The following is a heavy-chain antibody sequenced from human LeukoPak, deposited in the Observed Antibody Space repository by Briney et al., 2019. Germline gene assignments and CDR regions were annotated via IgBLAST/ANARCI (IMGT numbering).Heavy chain of an antibody. V-gene: IGHV4-39*01. CDR2: IYHSGST. Sequence: PSETLSLTCTVSGGSISSSSYYWGWIRQPPGKGLEWIGSIYHSGSTYYNPSLKSRVTISVDTSKNQFSLKLSSVTAADTAVFYCARHSSGWLFDYWGQGTLVTVSS. CDR3: ARHSSGWLFDY. D-gene: IGHD6-19*01. CDR1: GGSISSSSYY. J-gene: IGHJ4*02.